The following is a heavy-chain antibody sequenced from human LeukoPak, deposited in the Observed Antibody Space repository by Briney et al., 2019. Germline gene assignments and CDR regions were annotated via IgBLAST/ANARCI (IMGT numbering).Heavy chain of an antibody. J-gene: IGHJ4*02. CDR2: INHSGST. CDR3: ARSSSVVVVPAAIRPYYFDY. D-gene: IGHD2-2*02. Sequence: PSETLSLTCAVYGGSFSGYYWSWIRQPPGKGLEWIGEINHSGSTNYNPSLKSRVTISVDTSKNQFSLKLSSVTAADTAVYYCARSSSVVVVPAAIRPYYFDYWRQGTLVTVSS. V-gene: IGHV4-34*01. CDR1: GGSFSGYY.